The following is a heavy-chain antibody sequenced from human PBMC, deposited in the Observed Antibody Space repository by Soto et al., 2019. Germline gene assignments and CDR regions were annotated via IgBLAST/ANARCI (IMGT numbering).Heavy chain of an antibody. CDR2: IWYDGSNK. CDR3: ARDDSSMDV. CDR1: GFTFSSYG. J-gene: IGHJ6*02. D-gene: IGHD4-4*01. Sequence: QGQLVESGGGVVQPGRSLRLSCAASGFTFSSYGMHWVRQAPGKGLEWVAVIWYDGSNKYYADSVKGRFTISRDNSKNTLYLQMNSLRAEDTAVYYCARDDSSMDVWGQGTTVTVSS. V-gene: IGHV3-33*01.